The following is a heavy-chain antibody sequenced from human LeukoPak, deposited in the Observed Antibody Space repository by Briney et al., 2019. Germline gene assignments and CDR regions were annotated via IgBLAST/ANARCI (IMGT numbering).Heavy chain of an antibody. V-gene: IGHV3-74*01. J-gene: IGHJ6*02. Sequence: PGGSLRLSCAASGVTFSSYWMHWGRQAPGKGLVWVSGIYSDGSSTTSADSVKGRFTISRDNAKNTLYLQMNSLRVEDTAVYYCARDNSYGMDVWGQGTTVTVSS. CDR3: ARDNSYGMDV. CDR1: GVTFSSYW. CDR2: IYSDGSST.